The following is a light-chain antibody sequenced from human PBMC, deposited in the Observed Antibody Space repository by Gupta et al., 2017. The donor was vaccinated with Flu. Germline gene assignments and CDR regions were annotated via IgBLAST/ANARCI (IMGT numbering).Light chain of an antibody. CDR3: SSYTSSNSLE. CDR2: EVI. CDR1: SSDGGGYNY. Sequence: SITISCTGTSSDGGGYNYVSWYQQHPGKAPKLMIYEVINRPSGVSNRFSGSKSGNTASLTISGLQAEDEADYYCSSYTSSNSLEFGGGTKLTVL. V-gene: IGLV2-14*01. J-gene: IGLJ3*02.